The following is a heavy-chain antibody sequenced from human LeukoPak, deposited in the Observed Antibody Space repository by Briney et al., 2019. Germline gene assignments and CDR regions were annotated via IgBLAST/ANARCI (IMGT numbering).Heavy chain of an antibody. CDR3: ARDGGKHDYGDYVFDY. CDR2: INPSGGST. Sequence: GASVKVSCKASGYTFTSYGISWVRQAPGQGLEWMGIINPSGGSTSYAQKFQGRVTMTRDTSTSTVYMELSSLRSEDTAVYYCARDGGKHDYGDYVFDYWGQGTLVTVSS. V-gene: IGHV1-46*01. J-gene: IGHJ4*02. D-gene: IGHD4-17*01. CDR1: GYTFTSYG.